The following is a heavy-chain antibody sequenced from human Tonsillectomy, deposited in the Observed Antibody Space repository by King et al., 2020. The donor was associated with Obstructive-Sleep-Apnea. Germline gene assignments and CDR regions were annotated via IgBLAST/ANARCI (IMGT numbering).Heavy chain of an antibody. CDR3: ARVGPSRHCSGGSCYSSQDY. Sequence: VQLVESGGGLVKPGGSLRLSCAASGFTFSDYYMSWIRQAPGKGLEWVSYISSSSSYTNYADSVKGRFTISWHNANNLLYLQMNSLGSEDTAVYYCARVGPSRHCSGGSCYSSQDYWGQGTLVTVSS. V-gene: IGHV3-11*06. CDR1: GFTFSDYY. D-gene: IGHD2-15*01. CDR2: ISSSSSYT. J-gene: IGHJ4*02.